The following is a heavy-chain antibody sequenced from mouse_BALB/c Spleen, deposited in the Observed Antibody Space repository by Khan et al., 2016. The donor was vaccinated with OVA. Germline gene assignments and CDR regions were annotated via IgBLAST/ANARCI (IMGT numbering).Heavy chain of an antibody. D-gene: IGHD1-1*01. CDR2: ISYSGVT. CDR1: GYSITSGYA. V-gene: IGHV3-2*02. CDR3: ARGNYYGYYFDY. J-gene: IGHJ2*01. Sequence: EVQLQESGPGLVKPSQSLSLTCTVTGYSITSGYAWNWIRQFPGNKLEWMGYISYSGVTSYTPSLKSRISITRDPSKNQFFLQLNSVTTEDTATYYCARGNYYGYYFDYGGQGTTLTVSS.